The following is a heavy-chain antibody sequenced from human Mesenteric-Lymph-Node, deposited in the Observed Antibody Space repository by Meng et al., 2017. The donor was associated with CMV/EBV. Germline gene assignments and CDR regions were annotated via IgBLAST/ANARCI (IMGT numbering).Heavy chain of an antibody. Sequence: ASVKVSCKASGYTFTSYDINWVRQATGQGLEWMGWMNPNSGNTGYAQKFQGRVTITRNTSISTAYMELSSLRSEDTAIYFCAGGSSDYFSLDYWGQGTLVTVSS. D-gene: IGHD6-25*01. J-gene: IGHJ4*02. V-gene: IGHV1-8*03. CDR2: MNPNSGNT. CDR1: GYTFTSYD. CDR3: AGGSSDYFSLDY.